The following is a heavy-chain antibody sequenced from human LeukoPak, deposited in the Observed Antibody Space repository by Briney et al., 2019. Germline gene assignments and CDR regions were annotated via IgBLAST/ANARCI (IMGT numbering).Heavy chain of an antibody. J-gene: IGHJ4*02. CDR2: ISSTSSYI. Sequence: PGGSLRLSCAASGFTVSSDAMARVRQALGKGLEWVSFISSTSSYIKDADSVKGRFTISRDNAKKSLYLQMNSLRAEDTAVYYCARDSSGWSVDYWGQGTLVTVSS. V-gene: IGHV3-21*04. CDR1: GFTVSSDA. D-gene: IGHD6-19*01. CDR3: ARDSSGWSVDY.